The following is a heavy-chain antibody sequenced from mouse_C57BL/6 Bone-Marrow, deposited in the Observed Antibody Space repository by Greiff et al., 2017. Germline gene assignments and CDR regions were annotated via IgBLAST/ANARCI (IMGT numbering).Heavy chain of an antibody. D-gene: IGHD1-1*01. CDR3: ARLGYGSSYPYYFDY. CDR2: IYPRDGST. V-gene: IGHV1-85*01. Sequence: QVQLQQSGPELVRPGASVKLSCKASCYTFTSYDINWVKQRPGQGLEWIGWIYPRDGSTKYNAKFKGKATLTVDKSSSTAYMELHSQTSEHSAVYFCARLGYGSSYPYYFDYWGQGTTLTVSS. CDR1: CYTFTSYD. J-gene: IGHJ2*01.